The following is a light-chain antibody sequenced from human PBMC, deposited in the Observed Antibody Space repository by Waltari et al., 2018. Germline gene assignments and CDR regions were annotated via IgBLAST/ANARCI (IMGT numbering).Light chain of an antibody. V-gene: IGKV1-12*01. Sequence: DIQMTQSPSSVSASVGDRVTITCRASQDIRNWLAWYQQKPGKAPNLLIYATSSLQTGVPSRFSGSGSGTEVTLTISSLQPEDFATYYCQQANSFPITFGPGTKVDIK. CDR2: ATS. J-gene: IGKJ3*01. CDR1: QDIRNW. CDR3: QQANSFPIT.